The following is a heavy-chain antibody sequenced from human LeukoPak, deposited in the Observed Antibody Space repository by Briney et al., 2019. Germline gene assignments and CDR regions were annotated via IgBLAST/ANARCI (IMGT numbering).Heavy chain of an antibody. CDR1: GFTFSSYA. CDR2: ISYGGSNK. CDR3: ARELRGYFDY. J-gene: IGHJ4*02. D-gene: IGHD3-10*01. V-gene: IGHV3-30-3*01. Sequence: GGSLRLSCAASGFTFSSYAMHWVRQAPGKGLEWVAVISYGGSNKYYADSVKGRFTISRDNSKNTLYLQMNSLRAEDTAVYYCARELRGYFDYWGQGTLVTVSS.